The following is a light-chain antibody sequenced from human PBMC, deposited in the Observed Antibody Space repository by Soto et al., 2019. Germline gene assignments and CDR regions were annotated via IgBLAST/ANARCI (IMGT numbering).Light chain of an antibody. V-gene: IGKV1-39*01. Sequence: DIQMTQSPSTLSASVGDRVTITCRASQSISSWLAWYQQKQGKAPKILIYAASSLQSGVPSRFSGSGSGTDFTLPISSLQPEDFETYYCQQSYSNPITFGQGTRLEIK. J-gene: IGKJ5*01. CDR2: AAS. CDR3: QQSYSNPIT. CDR1: QSISSW.